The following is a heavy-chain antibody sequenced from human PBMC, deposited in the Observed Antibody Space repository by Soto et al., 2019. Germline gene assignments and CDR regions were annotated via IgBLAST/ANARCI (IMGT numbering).Heavy chain of an antibody. CDR1: GYTFTSYY. V-gene: IGHV1-46*03. CDR3: ARSYYDKGWFDP. D-gene: IGHD3-22*01. CDR2: INPSGGST. Sequence: GSVKVSCKASGYTFTSYYMHWVRQAPGQGLEWMGIINPSGGSTSYAQKFQGRVTMTRDTSTSTVYMELSSLRSEDTAVYYCARSYYDKGWFDPWGQGTLVTVSS. J-gene: IGHJ5*02.